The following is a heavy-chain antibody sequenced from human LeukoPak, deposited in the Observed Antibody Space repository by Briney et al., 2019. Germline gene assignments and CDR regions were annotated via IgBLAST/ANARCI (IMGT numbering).Heavy chain of an antibody. Sequence: GASVKVSCKTSGYTFTTYGIHWVRQAPGQRLEWMGWINAGNGNTKYSQKFQGRVTITRDTSASTAYMELSSLRSEDTAVYYCARAERITMVRGQELDYWGQGTLVTVSS. CDR1: GYTFTTYG. D-gene: IGHD3-10*01. J-gene: IGHJ4*02. V-gene: IGHV1-3*01. CDR3: ARAERITMVRGQELDY. CDR2: INAGNGNT.